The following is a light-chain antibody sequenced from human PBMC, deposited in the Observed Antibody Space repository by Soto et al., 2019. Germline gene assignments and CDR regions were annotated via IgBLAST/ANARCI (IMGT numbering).Light chain of an antibody. J-gene: IGKJ1*01. V-gene: IGKV1-39*01. CDR2: AAS. Sequence: DIQMTQSPSSLSASVGDRVTITCRASQSISSYLNWYQQKPGKAPKLLIYAASSLQSGVPSRFSGSGSGTDFTLTISSLQPDDFATYYCQQSYSTIWTFGQGTQVEIK. CDR3: QQSYSTIWT. CDR1: QSISSY.